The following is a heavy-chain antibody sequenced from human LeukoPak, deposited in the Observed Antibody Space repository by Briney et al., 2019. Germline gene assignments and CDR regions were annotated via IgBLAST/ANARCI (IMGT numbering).Heavy chain of an antibody. J-gene: IGHJ5*02. CDR3: ARRLTQYDCFDP. Sequence: SQTLSLTCAISGDSVSSDSAAWNWIRQSPSRGLEWLGRTYYRSKWYNDYAVSVRGRITVNPDTSKNQFSLHLNSVTPEDTAVYYCARRLTQYDCFDPWGQGILVTVSS. D-gene: IGHD2-2*01. CDR2: TYYRSKWYN. V-gene: IGHV6-1*01. CDR1: GDSVSSDSAA.